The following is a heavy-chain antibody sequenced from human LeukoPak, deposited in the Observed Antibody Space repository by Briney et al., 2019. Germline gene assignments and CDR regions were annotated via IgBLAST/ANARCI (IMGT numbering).Heavy chain of an antibody. D-gene: IGHD1-1*01. Sequence: PGGSLRLSCGSSGFTFSSYSMNWVRQAPGKGLEWVSSISSGSSYIYYAGSVKGRFTISRDNAKNSLYLQMNSLRAEDTAVYYCARDRAVHDAFDIWGQGTMVTVSS. CDR2: ISSGSSYI. CDR3: ARDRAVHDAFDI. CDR1: GFTFSSYS. J-gene: IGHJ3*02. V-gene: IGHV3-21*01.